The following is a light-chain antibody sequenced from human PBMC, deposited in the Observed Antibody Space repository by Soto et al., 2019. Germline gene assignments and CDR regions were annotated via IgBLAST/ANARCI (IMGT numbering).Light chain of an antibody. CDR3: QQYDSYWT. V-gene: IGKV1-5*01. J-gene: IGKJ1*01. CDR1: QSISSW. Sequence: DIQMTQSPSTLSASVGDRVTITCRASQSISSWLAWYQQKPGKAPKLLIYDASRLESGVPSRFSGSGSGTEFTLTISSLKPDDFATYYCQQYDSYWTFGQGTKVEIK. CDR2: DAS.